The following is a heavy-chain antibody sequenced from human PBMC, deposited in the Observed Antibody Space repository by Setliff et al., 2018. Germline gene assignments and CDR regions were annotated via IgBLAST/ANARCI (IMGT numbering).Heavy chain of an antibody. CDR1: GFVFSRYS. Sequence: HPGGSLRLSCATSGFVFSRYSFNWVRQAPGKGLEWVSYISTTGTTIYADSVKGRFTISRDNDKNLLYLQMDNLRAGDMAMYYCARDMYYFESAGSDGQIYWGQGTLVTVSS. D-gene: IGHD3-22*01. CDR3: ARDMYYFESAGSDGQIY. CDR2: ISTTGTTI. V-gene: IGHV3-48*01. J-gene: IGHJ4*02.